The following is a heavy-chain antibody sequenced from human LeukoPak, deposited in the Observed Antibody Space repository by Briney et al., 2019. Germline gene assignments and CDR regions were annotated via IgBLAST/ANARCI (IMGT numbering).Heavy chain of an antibody. V-gene: IGHV3-23*01. J-gene: IGHJ4*02. CDR3: ARNYDFWSGYYRY. CDR2: ISGSGGST. D-gene: IGHD3-3*01. Sequence: GGSLRLSCAASGFTFSSYAMSWVRQAPGKGLEWVSAISGSGGSTYYADSVKGRFTISRDNAKNSLYLQMNSLRAEDTAVYYCARNYDFWSGYYRYWGQGTLVTVSS. CDR1: GFTFSSYA.